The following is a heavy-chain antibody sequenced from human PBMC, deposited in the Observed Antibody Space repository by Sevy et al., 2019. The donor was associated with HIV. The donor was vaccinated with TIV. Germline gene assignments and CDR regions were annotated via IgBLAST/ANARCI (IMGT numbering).Heavy chain of an antibody. Sequence: ASVKVSCKASGYTFTSYGISWVRQAPGQGLEWMGWISAYNGNTNYAQKLQGRVTMTTDTSTGTAYMELGSLRSDDTAVYYCARVVVGCSGGSCYSRGTYYYYYYGMDVWGQGTTVTVSS. V-gene: IGHV1-18*01. CDR2: ISAYNGNT. J-gene: IGHJ6*02. D-gene: IGHD2-15*01. CDR3: ARVVVGCSGGSCYSRGTYYYYYYGMDV. CDR1: GYTFTSYG.